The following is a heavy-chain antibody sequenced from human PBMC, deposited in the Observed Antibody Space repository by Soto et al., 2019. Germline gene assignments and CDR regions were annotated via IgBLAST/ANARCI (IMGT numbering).Heavy chain of an antibody. CDR1: GFTFSDSW. V-gene: IGHV3-7*01. D-gene: IGHD3-10*01. J-gene: IGHJ6*02. Sequence: GGSLRLSCAASGFTFSDSWMDWARQVPGKGPEWVANINQDGSGKNYVDSVKGRFTISRDNAKNSLYLQMNSLRAEDTAVYYCVGQRERFGDFDPTLYGLEVWGQGTTVTVSS. CDR2: INQDGSGK. CDR3: VGQRERFGDFDPTLYGLEV.